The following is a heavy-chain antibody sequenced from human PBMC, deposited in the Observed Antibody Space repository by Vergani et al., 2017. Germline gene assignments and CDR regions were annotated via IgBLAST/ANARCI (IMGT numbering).Heavy chain of an antibody. D-gene: IGHD6-6*01. J-gene: IGHJ4*02. CDR3: ARHQYSSSSPFDY. CDR1: GYSFTSYW. Sequence: EVQLVPSGAEVKKPGESLRISCKGSGYSFTSYWIGWVRQMPGKGLEWMGIIYPGDSDTRYSPSFQGQVNISADKSISTAYLQWSSLKASDTAMYYCARHQYSSSSPFDYWGQGTLVTVSS. CDR2: IYPGDSDT. V-gene: IGHV5-51*01.